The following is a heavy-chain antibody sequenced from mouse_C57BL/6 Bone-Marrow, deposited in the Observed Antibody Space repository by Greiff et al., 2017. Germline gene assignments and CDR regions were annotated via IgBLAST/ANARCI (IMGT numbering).Heavy chain of an antibody. Sequence: DVKLVESGGGLVKPGGSLKLSCAASGFTFSSYAMSWVRQTPEKRLEWVATISDGGSYTYYPDNVKGRFTISRDNAKNNLYLQMSHLKSEDTAMYYCARRGYDPLEYWGEGATLTVSS. CDR2: ISDGGSYT. V-gene: IGHV5-4*03. CDR1: GFTFSSYA. D-gene: IGHD2-2*01. CDR3: ARRGYDPLEY. J-gene: IGHJ2*01.